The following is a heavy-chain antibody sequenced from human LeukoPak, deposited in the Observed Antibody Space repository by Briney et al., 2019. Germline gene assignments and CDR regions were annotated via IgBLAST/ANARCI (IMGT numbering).Heavy chain of an antibody. CDR1: GFTFSSYG. Sequence: PGGSLRLSCAASGFTFSSYGMHWVRQAPGKGLEWVAFIRYDGSNKYYADSVKGRFTISRDNAKNSLYLQMNSLRAEDTAVYYCAREVPAARAHWYFDLWGRGTLVTVSS. J-gene: IGHJ2*01. V-gene: IGHV3-30*02. CDR3: AREVPAARAHWYFDL. CDR2: IRYDGSNK. D-gene: IGHD2-2*01.